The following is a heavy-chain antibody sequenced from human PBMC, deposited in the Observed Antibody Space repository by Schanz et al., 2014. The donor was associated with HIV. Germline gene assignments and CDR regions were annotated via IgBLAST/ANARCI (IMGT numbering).Heavy chain of an antibody. CDR3: ARDESYGGSGSYYNGYGMDV. Sequence: QVQLVESGGGVVQPGRSLRLSCAVSGFTFSNYAMNWVRQAPGKGLEWVAVIWYDGSNKYYGDSVKGRFTISRDNSKNTLYLQMNSLRAEDTAVYYCARDESYGGSGSYYNGYGMDVWGQGTTVTVSS. J-gene: IGHJ6*02. CDR2: IWYDGSNK. D-gene: IGHD3-10*01. V-gene: IGHV3-33*08. CDR1: GFTFSNYA.